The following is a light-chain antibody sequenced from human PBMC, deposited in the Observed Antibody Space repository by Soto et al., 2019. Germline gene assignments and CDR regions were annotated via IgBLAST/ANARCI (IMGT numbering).Light chain of an antibody. Sequence: EIVLTQSPATLSLSPGERATLSCRASQSVSSYLAWYQQKPGQAPRLLIYDASNRATGIPARFSGSGSGTDFTLNIRSLEPEDFAVYYWQQRSTWPAIYTFGHGTNVDIK. CDR1: QSVSSY. J-gene: IGKJ3*01. CDR2: DAS. V-gene: IGKV3-11*01. CDR3: QQRSTWPAIYT.